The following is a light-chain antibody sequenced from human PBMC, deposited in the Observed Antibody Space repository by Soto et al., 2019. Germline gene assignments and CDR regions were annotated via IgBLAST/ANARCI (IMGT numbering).Light chain of an antibody. Sequence: EIVMTQSPATLSASPGERATLSCRASQSVSSNLAWYQQKPGQAPRLLIHGASTRATGIPARFSGSGSGTEFTLTISSLQSEDFAVYYCQQYNNWLITFGQGTRLEIK. J-gene: IGKJ5*01. V-gene: IGKV3-15*01. CDR1: QSVSSN. CDR2: GAS. CDR3: QQYNNWLIT.